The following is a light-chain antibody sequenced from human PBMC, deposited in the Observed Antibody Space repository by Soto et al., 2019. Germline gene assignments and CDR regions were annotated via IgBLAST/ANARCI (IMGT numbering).Light chain of an antibody. J-gene: IGKJ1*01. V-gene: IGKV3-20*01. CDR1: QSVSSSY. CDR2: GAS. CDR3: LQYGSSSKT. Sequence: EIVLTQSPGTLSLSPGDRATLSCRASQSVSSSYLAWYQQKPGQAPRVLIYGASSRATGIPDRFSGSGSGTDFTLTISRLEPEDFAVYYCLQYGSSSKTFGQGTKVEIK.